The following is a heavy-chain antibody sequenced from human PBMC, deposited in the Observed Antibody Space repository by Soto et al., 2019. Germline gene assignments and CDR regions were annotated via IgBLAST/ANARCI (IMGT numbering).Heavy chain of an antibody. CDR1: GYTFTGYY. CDR3: ARAEYSSSPGVYYFDY. V-gene: IGHV1-2*04. Sequence: ASVKVSCKASGYTFTGYYMHWVRQAPGQGLEWMGWINPNSGGTNYAQKFQGWVTMTRDTSISTAYMELSRLRSDDTAVYYCARAEYSSSPGVYYFDYWGQGTLVTVSS. D-gene: IGHD6-6*01. J-gene: IGHJ4*02. CDR2: INPNSGGT.